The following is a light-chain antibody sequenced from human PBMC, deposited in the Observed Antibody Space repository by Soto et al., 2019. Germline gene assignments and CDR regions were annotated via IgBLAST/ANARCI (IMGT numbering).Light chain of an antibody. CDR2: AAS. CDR1: QSVSSSY. CDR3: QLYGISPFT. Sequence: EIVLTQSPGTLSLSPGERATLSCRASQSVSSSYLAWYQQKPGQGPRLLIYAASSRATGIPDRFSGSGSGTDFTLTIRRLEHEDFAVYYCQLYGISPFTFGPGTKVDIK. V-gene: IGKV3-20*01. J-gene: IGKJ3*01.